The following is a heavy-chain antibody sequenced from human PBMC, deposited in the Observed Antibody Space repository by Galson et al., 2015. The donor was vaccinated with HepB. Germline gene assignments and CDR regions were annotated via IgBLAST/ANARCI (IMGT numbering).Heavy chain of an antibody. CDR1: GYRFNSYG. D-gene: IGHD6-6*01. V-gene: IGHV1-18*01. CDR3: ARDSTSSDFGHYYYYGMDG. Sequence: SVKVSCKASGYRFNSYGISWVRQAPGQGLEWMGWISGYNDKTDFAQTFQGRVTMTTDTSTRTAFMELSSLKSVDTAVYYGARDSTSSDFGHYYYYGMDGWGQGTTVTVSS. J-gene: IGHJ6*02. CDR2: ISGYNDKT.